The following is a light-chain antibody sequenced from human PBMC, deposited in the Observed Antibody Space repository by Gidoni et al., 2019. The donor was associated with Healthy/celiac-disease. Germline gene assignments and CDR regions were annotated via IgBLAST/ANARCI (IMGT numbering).Light chain of an antibody. CDR3: QQSYSTPNT. CDR2: AAS. Sequence: DIQMTQSPSSLSASVGDRVTITCRASQSIISYLNWYQQKPGNAPNLLIYAASSLQSGVTSRFSGSGSGTDFTRTISILQPEYFATYYCQQSYSTPNTFGQGTRLEIK. J-gene: IGKJ5*01. CDR1: QSIISY. V-gene: IGKV1-39*01.